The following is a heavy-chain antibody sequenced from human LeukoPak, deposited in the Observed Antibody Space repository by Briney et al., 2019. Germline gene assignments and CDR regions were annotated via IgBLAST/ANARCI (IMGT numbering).Heavy chain of an antibody. CDR2: IYYSGST. CDR3: AREGSGRDYYYYYMDV. Sequence: TSETLSLTCTVSGVSISSGGYYWSWIRQHPGKGLEWIGYIYYSGSTYYNPSLKSRVTISVDTSKNQFSLKLSSVTAADTAVYYCAREGSGRDYYYYYMDVWGKGTTVTVSS. J-gene: IGHJ6*03. D-gene: IGHD1-26*01. CDR1: GVSISSGGYY. V-gene: IGHV4-31*03.